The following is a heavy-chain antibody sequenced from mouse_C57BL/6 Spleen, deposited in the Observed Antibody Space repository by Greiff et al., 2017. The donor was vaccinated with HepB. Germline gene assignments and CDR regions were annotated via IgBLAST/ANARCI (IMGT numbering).Heavy chain of an antibody. V-gene: IGHV1-50*01. Sequence: QVQLQQPGAELVKPGASVKLSCKASGYTFTSYWMQWVKQRPGQGLEWIGEIDPSDSYTNYNQKFKGKATLTVDTSSSTAYMQLSSLTSEDSAVYYCASRPLTYYFDYWGQGTTLTVSS. CDR1: GYTFTSYW. D-gene: IGHD4-1*01. CDR3: ASRPLTYYFDY. J-gene: IGHJ2*01. CDR2: IDPSDSYT.